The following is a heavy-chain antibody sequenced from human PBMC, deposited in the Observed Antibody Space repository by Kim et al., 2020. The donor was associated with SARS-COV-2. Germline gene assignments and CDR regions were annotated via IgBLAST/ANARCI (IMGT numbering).Heavy chain of an antibody. V-gene: IGHV3-23*01. Sequence: GGSLRLSCAVSGFTFSSYAMSWVRQAPGKGLEWVSAIIGSGSATYYAASVKGRFTISRDNSKNTLYLQMNSLRAEDTAVYYCEGSRNFDRQFDYWGQGMLVTVSS. J-gene: IGHJ4*02. CDR3: EGSRNFDRQFDY. D-gene: IGHD3-9*01. CDR1: GFTFSSYA. CDR2: IIGSGSAT.